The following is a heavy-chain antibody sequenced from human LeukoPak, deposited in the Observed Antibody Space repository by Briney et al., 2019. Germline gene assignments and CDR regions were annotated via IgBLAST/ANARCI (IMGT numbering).Heavy chain of an antibody. Sequence: PGGSLRLSCAASGFTVSSNYMSWVRQAPGKGLEWVSVIYSGGSTYYADSVKGRFTISRDNSKNTLYLQMNSLGVEDTAVYYCARGADSYCGGDCYIDAFDIWGQGTMVTVSS. D-gene: IGHD2-21*02. J-gene: IGHJ3*02. V-gene: IGHV3-66*02. CDR2: IYSGGST. CDR1: GFTVSSNY. CDR3: ARGADSYCGGDCYIDAFDI.